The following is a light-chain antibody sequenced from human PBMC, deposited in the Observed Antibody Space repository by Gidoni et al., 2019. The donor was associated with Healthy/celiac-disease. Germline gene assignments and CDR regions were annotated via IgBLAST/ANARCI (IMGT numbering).Light chain of an antibody. V-gene: IGLV1-47*01. Sequence: QSVLTQPPSASGTPGQRVTISCSGSSSNIGSNYVYWYQQLPGTAPKLLIYRNNQRPSGVPDRCSGSKSGTSASLAISGLRSEDEADYYWAAWDDSLSVLFGGGTKLTVL. CDR3: AAWDDSLSVL. CDR2: RNN. CDR1: SSNIGSNY. J-gene: IGLJ3*02.